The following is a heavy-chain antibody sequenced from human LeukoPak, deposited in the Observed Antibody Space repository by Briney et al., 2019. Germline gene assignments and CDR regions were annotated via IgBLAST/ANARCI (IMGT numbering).Heavy chain of an antibody. CDR3: ARHRVDGDYDY. CDR2: INHSGST. CDR1: GGSFSGYY. D-gene: IGHD4-17*01. V-gene: IGHV4-34*01. Sequence: KPSETLSLTCAVYGGSFSGYYWSWIRQPLGKGLEWIGEINHSGSTNYNPSLKSRVTISVDTSKNQFSLKLSSVTAADTAVYYCARHRVDGDYDYWGQGTLVTVSS. J-gene: IGHJ4*02.